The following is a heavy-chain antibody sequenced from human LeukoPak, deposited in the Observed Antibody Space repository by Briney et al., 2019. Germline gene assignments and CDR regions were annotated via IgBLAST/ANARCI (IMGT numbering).Heavy chain of an antibody. Sequence: ASVKVSCKASGYTFTSYDINWVRQATGQGLEWMGWMNPNSGNTGYAQKFQGRVTMTRNTSISTAYMELSSLRSEDTAVYYCARGHRGRIAAPQQRYYYGMDVWGQGTTVTVSS. D-gene: IGHD6-25*01. V-gene: IGHV1-8*01. CDR1: GYTFTSYD. CDR2: MNPNSGNT. J-gene: IGHJ6*02. CDR3: ARGHRGRIAAPQQRYYYGMDV.